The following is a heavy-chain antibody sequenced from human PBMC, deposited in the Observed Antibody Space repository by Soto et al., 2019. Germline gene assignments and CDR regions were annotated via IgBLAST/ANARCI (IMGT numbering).Heavy chain of an antibody. J-gene: IGHJ5*02. V-gene: IGHV1-69*01. Sequence: QVQLVQSGAEVKKPGSSVKVSCKASGGTFSSYAISWVRQAPGQGLEWMGGIIPIFGTANYAQKFQGRVTITADESPSTAYMELSSLRSEDTAVEYCARDAMLPRGWFDPWGQRALVTVSS. CDR1: GGTFSSYA. CDR3: ARDAMLPRGWFDP. CDR2: IIPIFGTA. D-gene: IGHD3-10*02.